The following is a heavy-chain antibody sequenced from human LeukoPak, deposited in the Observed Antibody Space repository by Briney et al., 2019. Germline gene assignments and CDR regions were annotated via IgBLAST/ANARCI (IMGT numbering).Heavy chain of an antibody. Sequence: PGRALRLSCAASGFTFSSYAMHWVRQAPGKGLEGVAVISYDGSNKYYADSVKGRSTISRDNSKNTLYLQMNSLRAEDTAVYYCARDCGGSCYSGGPPYGMDVWGQGTTVTVSS. CDR1: GFTFSSYA. J-gene: IGHJ6*02. V-gene: IGHV3-30-3*01. CDR2: ISYDGSNK. CDR3: ARDCGGSCYSGGPPYGMDV. D-gene: IGHD2-15*01.